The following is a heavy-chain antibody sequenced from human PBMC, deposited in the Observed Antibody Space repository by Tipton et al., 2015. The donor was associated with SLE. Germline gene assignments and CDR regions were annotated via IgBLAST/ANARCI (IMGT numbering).Heavy chain of an antibody. CDR2: IYYSGST. D-gene: IGHD4-23*01. V-gene: IGHV4-39*07. Sequence: TLSLTCTVSGGSISSSSYYWGWIRQPPGKGLEWIGSIYYSGSTYYNPSLKSRVTISVDTSKNQFSLKLSSVTAADTAVYYCARALNPLRVSPWGQGTLVTVSS. J-gene: IGHJ5*02. CDR1: GGSISSSSYY. CDR3: ARALNPLRVSP.